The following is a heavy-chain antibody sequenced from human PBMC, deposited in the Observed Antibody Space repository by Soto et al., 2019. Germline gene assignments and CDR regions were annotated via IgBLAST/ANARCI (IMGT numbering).Heavy chain of an antibody. CDR3: ASAIVVVPAAPNRYYYYGMDV. V-gene: IGHV4-4*02. D-gene: IGHD2-2*01. J-gene: IGHJ6*02. CDR1: GGSLNSSNW. CDR2: IYHSGST. Sequence: PSETLSLTCAVSGGSLNSSNWWSWVRQPPGRGLEWSGEIYHSGSTNYTPSLKSRVTISVDKSKNQFSLKLSSVTAADTAVYYCASAIVVVPAAPNRYYYYGMDVWGQGTTVTVSS.